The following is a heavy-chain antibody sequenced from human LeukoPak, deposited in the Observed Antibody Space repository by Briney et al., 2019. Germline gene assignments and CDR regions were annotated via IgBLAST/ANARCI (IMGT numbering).Heavy chain of an antibody. V-gene: IGHV4-61*05. J-gene: IGHJ5*02. CDR3: ARGYCTKGVCLGWFDP. CDR1: GGSISSSSYY. Sequence: SETLSLTCTVSGGSISSSSYYWGWIRQPPGKGLEWIGYIYYSGSTNYNPSLKSRVTISVDTSKNQFSLKLSSVTAADTAVYYCARGYCTKGVCLGWFDPWGQGTLVTVSS. CDR2: IYYSGST. D-gene: IGHD2-8*01.